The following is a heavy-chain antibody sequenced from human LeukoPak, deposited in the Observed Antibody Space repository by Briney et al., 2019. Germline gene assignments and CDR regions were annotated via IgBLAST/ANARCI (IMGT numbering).Heavy chain of an antibody. Sequence: ASVRVSCKASGGTFSSYAISWVRQAPGQGLEWMGGIIPIFGTANYAQKFQGRVTITADESTSTAYMELSSLRSEDTAVYYCASWAMDDVEDYYYYGMDVWGQGTTVTVSS. V-gene: IGHV1-69*13. CDR3: ASWAMDDVEDYYYYGMDV. J-gene: IGHJ6*02. CDR1: GGTFSSYA. D-gene: IGHD5-18*01. CDR2: IIPIFGTA.